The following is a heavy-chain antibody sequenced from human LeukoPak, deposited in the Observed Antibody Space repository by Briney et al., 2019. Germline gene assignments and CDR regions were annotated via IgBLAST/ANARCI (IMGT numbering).Heavy chain of an antibody. CDR1: GGSISSSSYY. J-gene: IGHJ4*02. CDR3: ARASLYDILTGYGSFDY. D-gene: IGHD3-9*01. V-gene: IGHV4-39*01. CDR2: IYYSGST. Sequence: PSKTLSLTCTVSGGSISSSSYYWGWIRQPPGKGLEWIGSIYYSGSTYYNPSLKSRVTISVDTSKNQFSLKLSSVTAADTAVYYCARASLYDILTGYGSFDYWGQGTLVTVSS.